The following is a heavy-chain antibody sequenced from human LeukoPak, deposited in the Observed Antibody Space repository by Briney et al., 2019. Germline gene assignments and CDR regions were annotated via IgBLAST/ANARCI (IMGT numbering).Heavy chain of an antibody. J-gene: IGHJ4*02. V-gene: IGHV3-23*01. CDR2: ISGSGGST. Sequence: GGSLRLSCAAPGFTFSSYAMSWVRQAPGKGLEWVSAISGSGGSTYYADSVKGRFTISRDNSKNTLYLQMNSLRAEDTAVYYCAKWYYYDSSALHDYWGQGTLVTVS. D-gene: IGHD3-22*01. CDR1: GFTFSSYA. CDR3: AKWYYYDSSALHDY.